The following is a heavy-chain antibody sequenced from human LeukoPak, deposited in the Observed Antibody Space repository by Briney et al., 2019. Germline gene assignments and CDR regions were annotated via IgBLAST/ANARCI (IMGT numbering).Heavy chain of an antibody. J-gene: IGHJ4*02. CDR3: ARHYYDSSGYWAFDY. CDR1: GGSFSGYY. D-gene: IGHD3-22*01. V-gene: IGHV4-34*01. CDR2: INHSGST. Sequence: KPSETLSLTCAVYGGSFSGYYWSWIRQPPGKGLEWIGEINHSGSTNYNPSLKSRVTISVDTSKNQFSLKLSSVTAADTAVYYCARHYYDSSGYWAFDYWGQGTLVTVSS.